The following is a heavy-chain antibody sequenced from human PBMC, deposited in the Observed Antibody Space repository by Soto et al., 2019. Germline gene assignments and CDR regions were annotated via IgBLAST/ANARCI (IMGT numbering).Heavy chain of an antibody. V-gene: IGHV4-30-4*01. Sequence: SETLSLTCTVSGGSISSGDYYWSWIRQPPGKGLEWIGYIYYSGSTYYNPSLKSRVTISVDTSKNQFSLKLSSVTAADTAVYYCARGQPSTYYYDSSGGAMATNFDYWGQGTLVTVSS. CDR2: IYYSGST. CDR3: ARGQPSTYYYDSSGGAMATNFDY. J-gene: IGHJ4*02. D-gene: IGHD3-22*01. CDR1: GGSISSGDYY.